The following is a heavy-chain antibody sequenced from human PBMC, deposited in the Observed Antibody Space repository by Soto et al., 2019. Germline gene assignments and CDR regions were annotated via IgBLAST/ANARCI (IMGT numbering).Heavy chain of an antibody. CDR2: IKQGGSEK. Sequence: GGSLRLSCAGSGFIFRSYWMTWVRQAPGKGLEWVANIKQGGSEKHYVDSVKGRFTISRDDAKNSVYLQIDNLRAEDTALYYCAREERESGGFDYWGQGTQVTVSS. D-gene: IGHD2-15*01. V-gene: IGHV3-7*01. J-gene: IGHJ4*02. CDR1: GFIFRSYW. CDR3: AREERESGGFDY.